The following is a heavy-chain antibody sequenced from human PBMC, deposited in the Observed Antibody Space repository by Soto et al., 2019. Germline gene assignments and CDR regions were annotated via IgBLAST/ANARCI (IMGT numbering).Heavy chain of an antibody. Sequence: QGQLVQSGAEVKKPGASVKVSCKVSGYTFTSYGISWVRQAPGQGLEWMGWISAYNGNTKYAQKFQGRVTMTTDTSTSTAYMEVRSLRSDDTAVYYCARAAAAGLNDYWGQGTLVTVSS. J-gene: IGHJ4*02. CDR3: ARAAAAGLNDY. V-gene: IGHV1-18*01. CDR1: GYTFTSYG. CDR2: ISAYNGNT. D-gene: IGHD6-13*01.